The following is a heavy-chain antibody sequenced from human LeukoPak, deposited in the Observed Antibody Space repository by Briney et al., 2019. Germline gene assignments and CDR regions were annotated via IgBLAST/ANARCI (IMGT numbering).Heavy chain of an antibody. V-gene: IGHV1-8*01. CDR1: GYTFTSYD. CDR3: ARDAFGFGELSP. CDR2: MNPNSGNT. D-gene: IGHD3-10*01. J-gene: IGHJ5*02. Sequence: PEASVKVSCKASGYTFTSYDINWVRQATGQGLEWMGWMNPNSGNTGYAQKFQGRVTMTRNTSISTAYMELSSLRSEDTAVYYCARDAFGFGELSPWGQGTLVTVSS.